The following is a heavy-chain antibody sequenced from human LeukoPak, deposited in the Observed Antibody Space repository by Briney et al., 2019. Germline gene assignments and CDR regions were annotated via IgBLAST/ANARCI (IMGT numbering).Heavy chain of an antibody. CDR1: GGSFSGYY. D-gene: IGHD2-15*01. J-gene: IGHJ4*02. Sequence: PSETLSLTCAVYGGSFSGYYWSWIRRPPGKGLEWIGEINHSGSTNYNPSLKSRVTISVDASKNQFSLKLSSVTAADTAVYYCVRVPIVVVAATDYFDYWGQGTLVTVSS. CDR2: INHSGST. CDR3: VRVPIVVVAATDYFDY. V-gene: IGHV4-34*01.